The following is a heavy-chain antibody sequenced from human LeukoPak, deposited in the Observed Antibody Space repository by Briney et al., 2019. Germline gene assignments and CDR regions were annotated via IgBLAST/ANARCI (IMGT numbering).Heavy chain of an antibody. CDR3: AREIGYCSGGSCYGNWFDP. CDR2: IYHSGST. J-gene: IGHJ5*02. D-gene: IGHD2-15*01. CDR1: GYSISSGYY. Sequence: PSETLSLTCTVSGYSISSGYYWGWIRQPPGKGLEWIGSIYHSGSTYYNPSLKSRVTISVDTSKNQFSLKLSSVTAADTAVYYCAREIGYCSGGSCYGNWFDPWSQGALVTVSS. V-gene: IGHV4-38-2*02.